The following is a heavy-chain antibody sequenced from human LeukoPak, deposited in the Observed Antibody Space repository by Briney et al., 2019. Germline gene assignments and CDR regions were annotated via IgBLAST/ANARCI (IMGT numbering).Heavy chain of an antibody. D-gene: IGHD4-17*01. J-gene: IGHJ6*03. V-gene: IGHV3-53*01. CDR1: GFTVSSNY. CDR2: IYSGGST. Sequence: GGSLRLSCAASGFTVSSNYMSWVRQAPGKGLAWVSVIYSGGSTYYADSVKGRFTISRDNSKNTLYLQMNSLRAEDTAVYYCAREPSGYGDYGYYYYMDVWGKGTTVTVS. CDR3: AREPSGYGDYGYYYYMDV.